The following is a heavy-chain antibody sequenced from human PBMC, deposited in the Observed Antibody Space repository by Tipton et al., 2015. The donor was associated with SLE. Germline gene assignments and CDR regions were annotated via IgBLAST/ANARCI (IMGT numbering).Heavy chain of an antibody. D-gene: IGHD5-12*01. CDR2: VYHTGNT. Sequence: TLSLTCSVSTYSISNGHYWAWVRQPPGKGLEWIGTVYHTGNTYYNPSLKSRVTISVDTSKNQFSLKLSSVTAADTAVYYCATVIGGYSGYDNDYWGQGTLVTVSS. V-gene: IGHV4-38-2*01. J-gene: IGHJ4*02. CDR3: ATVIGGYSGYDNDY. CDR1: TYSISNGHY.